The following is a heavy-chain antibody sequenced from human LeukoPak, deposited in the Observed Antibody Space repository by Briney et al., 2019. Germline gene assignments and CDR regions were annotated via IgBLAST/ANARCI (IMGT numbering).Heavy chain of an antibody. V-gene: IGHV3-11*06. J-gene: IGHJ4*02. CDR3: ATSGNYYLKY. CDR2: ISSSSSYI. Sequence: PGGSLRLSCAASGFTFSDYYMSWLRLAPGKGLEWVSSISSSSSYIYYADSVKGRFTISRDNAKNSLSLQMNSLRDEDTAVYYCATSGNYYLKYWGQGTLVTVSS. CDR1: GFTFSDYY. D-gene: IGHD1-26*01.